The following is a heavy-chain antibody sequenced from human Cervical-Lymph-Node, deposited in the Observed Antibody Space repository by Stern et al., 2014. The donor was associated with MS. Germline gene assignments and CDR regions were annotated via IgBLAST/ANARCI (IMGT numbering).Heavy chain of an antibody. CDR3: AREHYYDSTVYYPLFDC. CDR1: GFTFSNYA. Sequence: QVQLVESGGGVVQPGRSLRLSCVASGFTFSNYAMHWVRPAPGKGLEWVAIISYGGSDKYYADSVKGRFTISRDNSKNTLYLQMNSLRAEDTAVYYRAREHYYDSTVYYPLFDCWGQGTLVTVSS. V-gene: IGHV3-30-3*01. J-gene: IGHJ4*02. D-gene: IGHD3-22*01. CDR2: ISYGGSDK.